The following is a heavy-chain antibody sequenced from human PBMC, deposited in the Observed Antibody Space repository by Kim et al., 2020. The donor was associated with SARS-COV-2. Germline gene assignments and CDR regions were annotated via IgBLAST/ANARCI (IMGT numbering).Heavy chain of an antibody. D-gene: IGHD4-17*01. J-gene: IGHJ3*02. CDR3: ARDGVGYGDYEGAFDI. Sequence: GGSLRLSCAASGFTFSSYAMHWVRQAPGKGLEWVAVISYDGSNKYYADSVKGRFTISRDNSKNTLYLQMNSLRAEDTAVYYCARDGVGYGDYEGAFDIWGQGTMVTVSS. V-gene: IGHV3-30-3*01. CDR2: ISYDGSNK. CDR1: GFTFSSYA.